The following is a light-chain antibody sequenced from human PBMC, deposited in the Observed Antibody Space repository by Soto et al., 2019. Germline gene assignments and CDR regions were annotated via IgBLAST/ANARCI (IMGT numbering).Light chain of an antibody. J-gene: IGKJ3*01. CDR2: AAS. CDR1: QSVSNN. V-gene: IGKV3-20*01. Sequence: EIVLTQSPATLSVSPGERAALSCRASQSVSNNLAWYQQKPGQPPRLLIYAASTRATGIPDRFSGSASETDFTLTINRLEPEDSAVYYCQQYASAPFSLGPGTKVDIK. CDR3: QQYASAPFS.